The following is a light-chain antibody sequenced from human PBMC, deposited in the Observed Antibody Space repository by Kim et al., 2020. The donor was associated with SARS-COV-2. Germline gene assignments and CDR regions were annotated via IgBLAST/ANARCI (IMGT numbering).Light chain of an antibody. CDR3: ATWDDSLEAWV. V-gene: IGLV1-44*01. CDR1: SSNIGINA. J-gene: IGLJ3*02. CDR2: NDD. Sequence: GQRVKISCSGSSSNIGINAVRWYQLFPGTAPKLLIYNDDRRPSGVPDRFSGSKSGTSASLALSGLLSDDEADYYCATWDDSLEAWVFGGGTKLTVL.